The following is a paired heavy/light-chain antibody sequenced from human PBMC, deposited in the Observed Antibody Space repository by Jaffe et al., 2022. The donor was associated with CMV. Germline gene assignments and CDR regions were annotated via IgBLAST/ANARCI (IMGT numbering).Heavy chain of an antibody. V-gene: IGHV3-48*03. CDR2: ISNSGSTI. CDR3: VRVGVRGFAPNYYYYYMDV. J-gene: IGHJ6*03. Sequence: EVQLVESGGGLVQPGGSLRLSCAASGFTFSSYEMNWVRQAPGKGLEWVSYISNSGSTIYYADSVKGRFTISRDNAKNSLFLQMNSLRAEDTAVYYCVRVGVRGFAPNYYYYYMDVWGKGTTVTVSS. D-gene: IGHD2-15*01. CDR1: GFTFSSYE.
Light chain of an antibody. Sequence: DIQMTQSPSSLSASVGDRVTITCRASQSISSYLNWYQQKPGKAPYLLIYAASSLQSGVPSRFSGSGSGTDFTLTISSLQPEDFATYYCQQSYSTPGITFGPGTKVDIK. CDR1: QSISSY. CDR2: AAS. J-gene: IGKJ3*01. CDR3: QQSYSTPGIT. V-gene: IGKV1-39*01.